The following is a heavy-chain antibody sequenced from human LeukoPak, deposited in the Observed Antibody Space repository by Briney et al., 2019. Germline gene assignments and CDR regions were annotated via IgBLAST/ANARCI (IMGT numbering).Heavy chain of an antibody. J-gene: IGHJ4*02. Sequence: SETLSLTCTVSGGSISSYYWSWIRQPPGKGLEWIGYIYYSGSTNYNPSLNSRVTISVDTSKNQFSLKLSSVSAADTVVYYCGEVSDYGDLYWGQGTLVTVSS. CDR2: IYYSGST. V-gene: IGHV4-59*01. D-gene: IGHD4-17*01. CDR3: GEVSDYGDLY. CDR1: GGSISSYY.